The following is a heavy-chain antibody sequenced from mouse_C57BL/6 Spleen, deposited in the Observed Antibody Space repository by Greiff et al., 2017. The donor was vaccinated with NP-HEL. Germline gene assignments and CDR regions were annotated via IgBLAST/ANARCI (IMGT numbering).Heavy chain of an antibody. Sequence: VQLQQSGAELVKPGASVKLSCKASGYTFTSYWMHWVKQRPGQGLEWIGMIHPNSGSTNYNEKFKSKATLTVDKSSSTAYMQLSSLTSEDSAVYYCSGYEEDYAMDYWGQGTSVTVSS. CDR1: GYTFTSYW. J-gene: IGHJ4*01. D-gene: IGHD2-2*01. CDR2: IHPNSGST. CDR3: SGYEEDYAMDY. V-gene: IGHV1-64*01.